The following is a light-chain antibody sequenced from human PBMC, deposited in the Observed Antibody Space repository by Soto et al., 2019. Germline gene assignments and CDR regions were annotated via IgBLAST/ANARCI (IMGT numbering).Light chain of an antibody. Sequence: QSALTQPASVSGSPGQSITISCTGTSGDVGAYNYVSWYQQHPGKAPRLMIYDVSNRPSGASNRFSGSKSGTSASLAITGLQAEDEADYYCQSSDSSLSASNWVFGGGTKVTVL. J-gene: IGLJ3*02. CDR3: QSSDSSLSASNWV. V-gene: IGLV2-14*01. CDR2: DVS. CDR1: SGDVGAYNY.